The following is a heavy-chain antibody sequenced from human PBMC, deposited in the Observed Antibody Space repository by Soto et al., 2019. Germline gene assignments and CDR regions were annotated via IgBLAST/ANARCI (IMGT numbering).Heavy chain of an antibody. CDR1: GYTFTSYC. Sequence: GASVKVSCKASGYTFTSYCISWVRQAPGQGLEWMGWISAYNGNTNYAQKLQGRVTMTTDTSTSTAYMELRSLRSDDTAVYYCARDPDTAMVPSFDYWGQGTLVTVSS. V-gene: IGHV1-18*01. D-gene: IGHD5-18*01. CDR2: ISAYNGNT. J-gene: IGHJ4*02. CDR3: ARDPDTAMVPSFDY.